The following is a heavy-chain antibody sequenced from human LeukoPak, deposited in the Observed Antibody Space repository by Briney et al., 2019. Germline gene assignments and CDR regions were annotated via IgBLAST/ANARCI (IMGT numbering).Heavy chain of an antibody. CDR3: ARSMYSGSYSVYYYYGMDV. CDR1: GGSISSYY. Sequence: PSETLSLTCTVYGGSISSYYWSWIRQPPGKGLGWIGYIYYSGSTNYNPSLKSRVTISVDTSKNQFSLKLSSVTAADTAVYYCARSMYSGSYSVYYYYGMDVWGQGTTVTVSS. J-gene: IGHJ6*02. D-gene: IGHD1-26*01. V-gene: IGHV4-59*08. CDR2: IYYSGST.